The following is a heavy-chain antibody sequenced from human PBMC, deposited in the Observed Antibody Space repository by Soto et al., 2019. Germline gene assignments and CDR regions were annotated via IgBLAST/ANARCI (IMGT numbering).Heavy chain of an antibody. CDR3: ARDSRLGELSCPDY. V-gene: IGHV3-30-3*01. CDR2: ISYDGSNK. D-gene: IGHD3-16*02. CDR1: GFTFSSYA. J-gene: IGHJ4*02. Sequence: QVQLVESGGGVVQPGRSLRLSCAASGFTFSSYAMHWVRQAPGKGLEWVAVISYDGSNKYYADSVKGRFTISRDNSKNTLYLQMNSLRAEDTAVYYCARDSRLGELSCPDYWGQGTLVTVSS.